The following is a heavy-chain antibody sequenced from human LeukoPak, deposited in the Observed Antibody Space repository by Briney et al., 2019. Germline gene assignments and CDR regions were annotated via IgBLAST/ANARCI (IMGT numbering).Heavy chain of an antibody. D-gene: IGHD1-14*01. J-gene: IGHJ6*02. V-gene: IGHV4-30-4*01. CDR2: IYYSGST. CDR1: GGSISSGDYY. Sequence: SQTLSLTCTVSGGSISSGDYYWSWIRQPPGKGLEWIGYIYYSGSTYYNPSLKSRVTISVDTSKNQFSLKLSSVTAADTAVYYCARDVKIKYNRPSITSNGMDVWGQGTTVTVS. CDR3: ARDVKIKYNRPSITSNGMDV.